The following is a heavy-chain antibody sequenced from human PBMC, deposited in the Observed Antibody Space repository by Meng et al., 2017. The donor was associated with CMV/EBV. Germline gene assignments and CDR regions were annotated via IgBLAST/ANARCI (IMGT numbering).Heavy chain of an antibody. D-gene: IGHD1-14*01. J-gene: IGHJ5*02. V-gene: IGHV3-15*01. CDR2: IRSKTDGGTS. CDR1: FSCSNAW. Sequence: FSCSNAWMSCVRQAPGKGLEWVGRIRSKTDGGTSDYPVSVKGRFTISRDDSKNKLYLQINSLETEDTAVYYCTREATLDRNYYWFDPWGQGTLVTVSS. CDR3: TREATLDRNYYWFDP.